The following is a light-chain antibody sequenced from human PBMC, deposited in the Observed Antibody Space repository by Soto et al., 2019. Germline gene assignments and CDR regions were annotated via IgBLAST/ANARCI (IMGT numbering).Light chain of an antibody. V-gene: IGKV3-11*01. CDR2: DAS. CDR3: QQSGWT. CDR1: QSVSSY. Sequence: ESVLTQSPATLSLSPGERATLSCRASQSVSSYLAWYQQKPGQAPRLLIYDASNRATGIPARFSGSGSGTDFTLTISSLEPEDFAVYYCQQSGWTFGQGTKVDIK. J-gene: IGKJ1*01.